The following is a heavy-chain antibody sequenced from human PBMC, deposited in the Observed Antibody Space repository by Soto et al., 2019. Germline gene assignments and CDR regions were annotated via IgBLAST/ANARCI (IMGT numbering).Heavy chain of an antibody. CDR2: IYYSGST. CDR1: GGSISSSSYY. V-gene: IGHV4-39*01. Sequence: QLQLQESGPGLVKPSETLSLTCTVSGGSISSSSYYWGWIRQPPGKGLEWIGSIYYSGSTYYNPSLKSRVTISVDTSKNQFSLKLSSVTAADTAVYYCARHVARDDAFDNWGQGTMVTVSS. CDR3: ARHVARDDAFDN. D-gene: IGHD2-15*01. J-gene: IGHJ3*02.